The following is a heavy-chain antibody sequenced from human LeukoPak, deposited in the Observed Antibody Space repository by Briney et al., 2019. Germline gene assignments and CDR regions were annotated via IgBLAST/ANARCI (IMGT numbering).Heavy chain of an antibody. J-gene: IGHJ1*01. CDR1: GFTFSSCA. CDR2: IRSKAYGGTT. V-gene: IGHV3-49*04. CDR3: TRGYDCSGGSCYWAEYFQH. Sequence: GGSLRLSCAASGFTFSSCAMSWVRQAPGKGLEWVGFIRSKAYGGTTEYAASVKGRFTISRDDSKSIAYLQMNSLKTEDTAVYYCTRGYDCSGGSCYWAEYFQHWGQGTLVTVSS. D-gene: IGHD2-15*01.